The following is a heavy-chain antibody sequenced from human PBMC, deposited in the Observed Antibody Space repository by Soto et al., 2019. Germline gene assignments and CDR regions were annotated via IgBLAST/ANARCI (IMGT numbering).Heavy chain of an antibody. CDR3: ARDNIVSTIPFDY. Sequence: QVQLVESGGGVVQPGRSLRLSCAASGFTFSRCGMHWVRQAPGKGLEWVAVIWYDGTNKYYADAVQGRFTISRDNSKNTLYLQMNSLRAEDTAVYYCARDNIVSTIPFDYWGQGTLVTVSS. CDR1: GFTFSRCG. CDR2: IWYDGTNK. J-gene: IGHJ4*02. D-gene: IGHD5-12*01. V-gene: IGHV3-33*01.